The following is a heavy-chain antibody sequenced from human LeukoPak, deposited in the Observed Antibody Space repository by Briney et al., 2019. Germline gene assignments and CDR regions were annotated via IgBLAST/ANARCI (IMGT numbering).Heavy chain of an antibody. CDR1: GYTFTGYY. Sequence: ASVKVSCKASGYTFTGYYMHWVRQAPGQGLEWMGWISAYNGNTNYAQKLQGRVTMTTDTSTSTAYMELRSLRSDDTAVYYCARETITFGGVIVTRGDYWGQGTLVTVSS. V-gene: IGHV1-18*04. CDR2: ISAYNGNT. CDR3: ARETITFGGVIVTRGDY. J-gene: IGHJ4*02. D-gene: IGHD3-16*02.